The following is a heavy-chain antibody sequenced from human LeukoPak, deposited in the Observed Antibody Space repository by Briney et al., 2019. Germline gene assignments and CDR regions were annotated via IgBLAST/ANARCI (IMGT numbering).Heavy chain of an antibody. CDR1: GFTVVSSNY. CDR2: ISSSSSTI. J-gene: IGHJ4*02. V-gene: IGHV3-48*04. CDR3: ARNPREDKLQAYYFDY. Sequence: GGSLRLSCAASGFTVVSSNYMSWVRQAPGKGLEWVSYISSSSSTIYYADSVKGRFTISRDNAKNSLYLQMNSLRAEDTAVYYCARNPREDKLQAYYFDYWGQGTLVTVSS.